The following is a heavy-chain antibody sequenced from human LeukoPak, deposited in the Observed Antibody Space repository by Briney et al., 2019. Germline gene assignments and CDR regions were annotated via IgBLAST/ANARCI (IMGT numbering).Heavy chain of an antibody. CDR2: ISSSSSSI. V-gene: IGHV3-21*01. CDR1: GFTFTSYS. J-gene: IGHJ4*02. Sequence: GGSLRLSCAASGFTFTSYSMNWVRQARGKGLEWVSSISSSSSSIYYADSVKGRFTISRDNAKNSLYLQMNSLRAEDTAVYYCARASGDIVETATMGSYWGQGTLVTVSS. CDR3: ARASGDIVETATMGSY. D-gene: IGHD5-18*01.